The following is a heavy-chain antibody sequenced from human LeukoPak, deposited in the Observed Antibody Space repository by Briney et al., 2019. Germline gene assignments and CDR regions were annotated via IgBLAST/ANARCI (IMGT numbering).Heavy chain of an antibody. D-gene: IGHD3-10*01. CDR2: INHSGST. CDR3: ARGVIRGVIITASNWFDP. CDR1: GGSISSSSYY. J-gene: IGHJ5*02. Sequence: SETLSLTCTVSGGSISSSSYYWGWIRQPPGKGLEWIGEINHSGSTNYNPSLKSRVTISVDTSKNQFSLKLSSVTAADTAVYYCARGVIRGVIITASNWFDPWGQGTLVTVSS. V-gene: IGHV4-39*07.